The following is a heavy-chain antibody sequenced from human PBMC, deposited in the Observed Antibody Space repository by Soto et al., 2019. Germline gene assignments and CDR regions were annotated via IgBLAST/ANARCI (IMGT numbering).Heavy chain of an antibody. V-gene: IGHV3-15*07. CDR2: IKSKTDGGTT. Sequence: EVQLVESGGGLVKPGGSLRLSCAASGSTFSNAWMNWVRQAPGKGLEWVGRIKSKTDGGTTDYAAPVKGRFTISRDDSKNTLYLQMNSMKTEDTAVYYCTTDGWVTAMSDDAFDIWGQGTMVTVSS. CDR3: TTDGWVTAMSDDAFDI. J-gene: IGHJ3*02. CDR1: GSTFSNAW. D-gene: IGHD2-21*02.